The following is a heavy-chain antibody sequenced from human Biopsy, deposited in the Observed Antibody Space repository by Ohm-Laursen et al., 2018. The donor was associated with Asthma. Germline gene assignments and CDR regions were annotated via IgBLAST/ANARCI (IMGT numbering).Heavy chain of an antibody. CDR1: GFSFSNFA. J-gene: IGHJ4*02. Sequence: SLRLSCAATGFSFSNFAIHWVRQAPGKGLEWVGVISKDASTQDYADSVKGRFTMARDNSKNTLYLQMNSLRAEDTALYYCERERSYMVDYWGQGTLVIVSS. CDR2: ISKDASTQ. CDR3: ERERSYMVDY. D-gene: IGHD3-10*01. V-gene: IGHV3-30*07.